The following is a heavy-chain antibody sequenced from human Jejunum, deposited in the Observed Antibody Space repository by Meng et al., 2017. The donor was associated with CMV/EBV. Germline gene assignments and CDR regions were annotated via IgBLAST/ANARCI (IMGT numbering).Heavy chain of an antibody. J-gene: IGHJ6*02. CDR2: IYYSGRT. Sequence: SISSGFYWGWLRQPPGKRLEWIGDIYYSGRTTYNPSLKSLVTISVDTSKSQFSLKVTSLTAADTAIYYCARTPHPIVGAAYGIDVWGQGTTVTVSS. V-gene: IGHV4-38-2*01. CDR3: ARTPHPIVGAAYGIDV. CDR1: SISSGFY. D-gene: IGHD1-26*01.